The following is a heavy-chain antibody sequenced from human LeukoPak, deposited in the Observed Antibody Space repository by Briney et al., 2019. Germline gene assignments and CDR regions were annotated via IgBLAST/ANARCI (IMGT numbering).Heavy chain of an antibody. J-gene: IGHJ3*02. CDR3: AREYCTNGVCSDDAFDI. CDR1: GGTFSSYA. V-gene: IGHV1-69*06. CDR2: IIPIFGTA. D-gene: IGHD2-8*01. Sequence: ASVKVSCKASGGTFSSYAISWVRQAPGQGLEWMGGIIPIFGTANYAQKFQGRVTITADKSTSTAYMELSSLRSEDTAVYYCAREYCTNGVCSDDAFDIWGQGTMVTVSS.